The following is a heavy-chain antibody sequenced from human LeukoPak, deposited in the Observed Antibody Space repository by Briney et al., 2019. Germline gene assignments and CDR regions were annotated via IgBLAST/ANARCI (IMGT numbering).Heavy chain of an antibody. D-gene: IGHD3-22*01. Sequence: SETLSLACTVSGASIRTYYWSWIRQPPGKGLEWIGRIYTSGSTTYNPSLKSRVTMSADTSKNQLSLKLSSVTAADTAVYYCARDYYDSSGYPFCDYWGQGTLVTVSS. CDR2: IYTSGST. CDR3: ARDYYDSSGYPFCDY. CDR1: GASIRTYY. V-gene: IGHV4-4*07. J-gene: IGHJ4*02.